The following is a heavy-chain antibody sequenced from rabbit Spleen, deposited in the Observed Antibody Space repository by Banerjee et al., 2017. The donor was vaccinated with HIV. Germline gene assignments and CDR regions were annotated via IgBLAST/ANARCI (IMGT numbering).Heavy chain of an antibody. D-gene: IGHD6-1*01. V-gene: IGHV1S40*01. Sequence: QSLEESGGDLVKPGASLTLTCTASGVSFSSSSYMCWVRQAPGKGLEWIACIESGSSGFTYFATWAKGRFTCSKTSSTTVTLQMTSLPAADTATYFCVREAGYGGYGDGNLWGQGTLVTVS. CDR1: GVSFSSSSY. J-gene: IGHJ4*01. CDR2: IESGSSGFT. CDR3: VREAGYGGYGDGNL.